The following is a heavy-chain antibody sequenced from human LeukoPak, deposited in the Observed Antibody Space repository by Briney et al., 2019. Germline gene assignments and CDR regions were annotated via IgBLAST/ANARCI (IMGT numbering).Heavy chain of an antibody. CDR2: VYSGGTI. CDR3: ARGGYSSGWYRD. J-gene: IGHJ4*02. V-gene: IGHV3-53*01. CDR1: GFTVSTNY. Sequence: HPGGSLRLSCAASGFTVSTNYMNWVRQATGKGLEWVSVVYSGGTIYYADSVKGRFTISRDNSKNTLYLQMNSLRAEDTAVYYCARGGYSSGWYRDWGQGTLVTVSS. D-gene: IGHD6-19*01.